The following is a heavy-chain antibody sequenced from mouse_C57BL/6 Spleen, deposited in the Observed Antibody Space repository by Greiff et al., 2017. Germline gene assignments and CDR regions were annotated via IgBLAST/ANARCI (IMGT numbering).Heavy chain of an antibody. V-gene: IGHV1-82*01. CDR1: GYAFSSSW. CDR3: ARGHYYGSSYLYYAMDY. J-gene: IGHJ4*01. D-gene: IGHD1-1*01. Sequence: QVQLQQSGPELVKPGASVKISCKASGYAFSSSWMNWVKQRPGKGLEWIGRIYPGDGDTNYNGKFKGKATLTADKSSSTAYMQLSSLTSEDSAVYCCARGHYYGSSYLYYAMDYWGQGTSVTVSS. CDR2: IYPGDGDT.